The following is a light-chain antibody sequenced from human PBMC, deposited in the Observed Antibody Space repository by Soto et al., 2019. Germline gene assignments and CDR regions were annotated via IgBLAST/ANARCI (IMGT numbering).Light chain of an antibody. CDR2: HAS. Sequence: EIVLTKSPATLSLSPGESATLSCRASRSVSHYLAWYQQTPAQAPRLPXYHASTRSTGTPARFSGSGSGTDFTLTISSLQSEDFAVYACQHYETWPTMTFGQGTRLEIK. V-gene: IGKV3-15*01. J-gene: IGKJ5*01. CDR3: QHYETWPTMT. CDR1: RSVSHY.